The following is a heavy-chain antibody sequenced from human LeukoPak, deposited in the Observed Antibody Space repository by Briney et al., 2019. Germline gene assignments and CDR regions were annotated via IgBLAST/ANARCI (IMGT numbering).Heavy chain of an antibody. CDR1: GFTFSSSA. CDR2: ISSSGSTI. J-gene: IGHJ3*01. Sequence: GGSLRLSCAASGFTFSSSAMNWVRQAPGKGLEWVSYISSSGSTIYYADSVKGRFAISRDNAKKSLYLQMNSLRVDDTAVYYCAKDESRVRGVIRDAFDFWGQGTLVTVSS. D-gene: IGHD3-10*01. CDR3: AKDESRVRGVIRDAFDF. V-gene: IGHV3-48*03.